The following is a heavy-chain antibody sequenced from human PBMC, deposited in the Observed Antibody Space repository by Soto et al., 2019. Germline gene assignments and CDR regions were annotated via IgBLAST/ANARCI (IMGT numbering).Heavy chain of an antibody. CDR2: IYYSGST. CDR3: ASFRGFGEGTYFDY. Sequence: PWETLSLTCTVSGGSISSGGYYWSWIRQHPGKGQEWIGYIYYSGSTYYNPSLKSRVTISVDTSKNQFSLKLSSVTAADTAVYYCASFRGFGEGTYFDYWGQGTLVTVSS. CDR1: GGSISSGGYY. D-gene: IGHD3-10*01. V-gene: IGHV4-31*03. J-gene: IGHJ4*02.